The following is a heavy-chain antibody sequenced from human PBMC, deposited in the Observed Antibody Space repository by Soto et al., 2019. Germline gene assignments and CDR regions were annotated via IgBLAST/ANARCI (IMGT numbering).Heavy chain of an antibody. J-gene: IGHJ4*02. CDR3: ARRLTGSRSTYFDN. Sequence: QVHLQESGPGLVKPSQTLSLTCTVSGVSISSDEYYWNWIRQLPGKGLEWIGFIHHSGSTFFNPTLESQVSISVDTSKNQFVLTLNSVNAADTAVYYCARRLTGSRSTYFDNWGQGILVRVSS. CDR2: IHHSGST. D-gene: IGHD3-10*01. V-gene: IGHV4-31*01. CDR1: GVSISSDEYY.